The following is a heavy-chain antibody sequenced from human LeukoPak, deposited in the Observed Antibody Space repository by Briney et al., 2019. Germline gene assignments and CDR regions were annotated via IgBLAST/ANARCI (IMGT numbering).Heavy chain of an antibody. CDR2: INEDGREK. V-gene: IGHV3-7*04. CDR1: VFTFSNYW. Sequence: GGSLRLSCAASVFTFSNYWMTWVRQAPGKGLEWVANINEDGREKNYVDSVKGRFTISRDNAKNSLYLHMNSLRAEDTAVYHCARGGSYHIYWGQGTLVTVSS. CDR3: ARGGSYHIY. D-gene: IGHD1-14*01. J-gene: IGHJ4*02.